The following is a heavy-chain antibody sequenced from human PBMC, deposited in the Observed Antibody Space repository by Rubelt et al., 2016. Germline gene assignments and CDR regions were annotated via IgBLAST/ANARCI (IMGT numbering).Heavy chain of an antibody. CDR2: ISGSGSIT. Sequence: GESLRLSCAASGFDFRPYVMTWVRHAPGRGLEWVSDISGSGSITEYGDSVKGRFIISRDNSKNTLFLHMNPLRGEDTALYYCAKDLEQFGGYYPFDYWGQGTLVTVSS. CDR3: AKDLEQFGGYYPFDY. V-gene: IGHV3-23*01. CDR1: GFDFRPYV. D-gene: IGHD1-26*01. J-gene: IGHJ4*02.